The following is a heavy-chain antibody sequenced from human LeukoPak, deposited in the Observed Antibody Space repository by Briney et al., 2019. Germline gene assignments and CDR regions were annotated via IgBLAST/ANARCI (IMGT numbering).Heavy chain of an antibody. V-gene: IGHV4-34*01. D-gene: IGHD2-8*01. CDR3: ARSGIEDIVLMVYAHFDY. J-gene: IGHJ4*02. CDR1: GGSFSGYY. Sequence: SETLSLTCAVYGGSFSGYYWSLIRQPPGKGLEWIGEINHSGSTNYNPSLKSRVTISVDTSKNQFSLKLSSVTAADTAVYYCARSGIEDIVLMVYAHFDYWGQGTLVTASS. CDR2: INHSGST.